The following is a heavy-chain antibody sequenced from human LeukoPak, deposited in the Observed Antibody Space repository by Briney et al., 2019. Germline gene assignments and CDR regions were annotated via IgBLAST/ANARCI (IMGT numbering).Heavy chain of an antibody. CDR1: GYTFTSYG. J-gene: IGHJ6*02. Sequence: SVKVSCKASGYTFTSYGISWARQAPGQGLEWMGRIIPILGIANYAQKFQGRVTITADKSTSTAYMELSSLRSEDTAVYYCARAVAAVDYYYYYGMDVWGQGTTVTVSS. CDR2: IIPILGIA. CDR3: ARAVAAVDYYYYYGMDV. D-gene: IGHD6-13*01. V-gene: IGHV1-69*04.